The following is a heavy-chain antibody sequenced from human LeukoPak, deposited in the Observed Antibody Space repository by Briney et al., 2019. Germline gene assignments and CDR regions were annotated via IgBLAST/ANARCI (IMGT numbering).Heavy chain of an antibody. Sequence: SETLSLTCSVSGYSISSGFYWGWIRQPPGKGLEWIGSIFHSGSTYYNPSLKSRVTISVDTSKNQFSLKLSSVTAADTAVYYCAAEGLQLLGIGDAFDIWGQGTMVTVSS. CDR3: AAEGLQLLGIGDAFDI. CDR2: IFHSGST. J-gene: IGHJ3*02. D-gene: IGHD5-24*01. CDR1: GYSISSGFY. V-gene: IGHV4-38-2*02.